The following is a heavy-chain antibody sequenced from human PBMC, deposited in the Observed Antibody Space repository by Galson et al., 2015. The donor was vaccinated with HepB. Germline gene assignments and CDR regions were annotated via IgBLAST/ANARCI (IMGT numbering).Heavy chain of an antibody. CDR1: GYTFTSYY. CDR3: AREFGGRANWFDP. V-gene: IGHV1-46*01. Sequence: SVKVSCKASGYTFTSYYMHWVRQAPGQGLEWMGIINPSGGSTSYAQKFQGRVTMTTDTSTSTVYMDLSSLNSDDTAIYYCAREFGGRANWFDPWGQGTLVTVSS. CDR2: INPSGGST. D-gene: IGHD1-26*01. J-gene: IGHJ5*02.